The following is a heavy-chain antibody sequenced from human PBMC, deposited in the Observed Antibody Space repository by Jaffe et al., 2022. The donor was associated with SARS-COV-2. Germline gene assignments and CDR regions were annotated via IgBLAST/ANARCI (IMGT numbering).Heavy chain of an antibody. V-gene: IGHV3-9*01. CDR2: ISGNSDSI. Sequence: EVQLVESGGDLVQPGRSLRLSCAASGFTFDDYAMYWVRQAPGKGLEWVSGISGNSDSIGYVDSVKGRFTISRDNAKNSLYLQMNSLRAEDTALYYCAKEMVLRGARYGMDVWGQGTTVTVSS. CDR3: AKEMVLRGARYGMDV. J-gene: IGHJ6*02. D-gene: IGHD3-10*01. CDR1: GFTFDDYA.